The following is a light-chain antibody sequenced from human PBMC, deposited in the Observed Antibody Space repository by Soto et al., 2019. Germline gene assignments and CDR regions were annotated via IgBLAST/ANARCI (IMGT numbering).Light chain of an antibody. V-gene: IGKV3-11*01. CDR2: DAS. CDR1: QSVTTY. Sequence: ETVLTQSSATLSLSPGERATLSCRASQSVTTYLAWYQQKPGQAPRLLIYDASNRATGIPARFSGSGSGTDFTLTISSLEPEDFAVYYCQQRSNWPPGYTFGQGTKLEIK. J-gene: IGKJ2*01. CDR3: QQRSNWPPGYT.